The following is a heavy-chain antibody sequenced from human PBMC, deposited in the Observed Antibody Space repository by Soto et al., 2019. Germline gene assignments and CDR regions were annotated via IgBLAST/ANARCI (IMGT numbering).Heavy chain of an antibody. D-gene: IGHD2-2*01. J-gene: IGHJ6*02. Sequence: GGSLRLSCAASGFSFSNYGMHWVRQAPGKGLEWVAIIWYDGSNEYYADSVKGRFTISRDNSKTTLNLQMNSLRVEDTAVYYCARANIVVFYGLDVWGQGTTVTVSS. CDR2: IWYDGSNE. CDR1: GFSFSNYG. CDR3: ARANIVVFYGLDV. V-gene: IGHV3-33*01.